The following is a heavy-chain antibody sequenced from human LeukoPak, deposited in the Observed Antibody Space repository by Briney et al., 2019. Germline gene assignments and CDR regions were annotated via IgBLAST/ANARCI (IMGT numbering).Heavy chain of an antibody. V-gene: IGHV1-69*05. CDR1: GGTFNSYA. CDR3: AKEGRMLGELTPNYFDY. CDR2: IITTFGTA. D-gene: IGHD3-10*02. J-gene: IGHJ4*02. Sequence: SVKVSCKASGGTFNSYAISWVRQDPGQGLEWLGRIITTFGTANYAQKFQGRVTSTTDESTSTAYMELSSLRAEDTAVYYCAKEGRMLGELTPNYFDYWGQGTLVTVSS.